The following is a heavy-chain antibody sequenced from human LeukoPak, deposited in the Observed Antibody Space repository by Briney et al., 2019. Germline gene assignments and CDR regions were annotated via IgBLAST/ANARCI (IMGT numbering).Heavy chain of an antibody. Sequence: ASVKVSCKASGYTFTSYYMHWVRQAPGQGLEWMGIINPSGGSTSYAQKFQGRVTMTRDMSTSTVYMELSSLRSEDTAVYYCAGSSVGTYYDFWSGYFRPSLKPQGDNWFDPWGQGTLVTVSS. V-gene: IGHV1-46*01. CDR2: INPSGGST. J-gene: IGHJ5*02. CDR1: GYTFTSYY. D-gene: IGHD3-3*01. CDR3: AGSSVGTYYDFWSGYFRPSLKPQGDNWFDP.